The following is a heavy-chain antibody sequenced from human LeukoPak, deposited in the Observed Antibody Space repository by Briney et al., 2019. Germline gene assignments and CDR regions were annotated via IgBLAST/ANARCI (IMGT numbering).Heavy chain of an antibody. CDR3: AREENCSGGSCYYY. CDR1: GYTFTAYY. Sequence: ASVKVSCEASGYTFTAYYIHWVRQAPGQGLEWMGRINPNSGGTNCAQNFQGRVTMTRDTSITTAYMELNKLTSDDTAVYYCAREENCSGGSCYYYWGQGTLVTVSS. D-gene: IGHD2-15*01. V-gene: IGHV1-2*06. CDR2: INPNSGGT. J-gene: IGHJ4*02.